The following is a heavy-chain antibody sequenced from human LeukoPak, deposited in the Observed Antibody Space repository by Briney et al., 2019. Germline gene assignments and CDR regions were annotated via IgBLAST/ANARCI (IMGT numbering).Heavy chain of an antibody. D-gene: IGHD2-2*01. Sequence: SETLSLTCAVYGGSFSGYYWSWIRQPPGKGLEWIGEINHSGSTNYNPSLKSRVTISVDTSKNQFSLKLSSVTAADTAVYYCARGCSSTSCLLDAFDIWGQGTMVTVSS. CDR2: INHSGST. V-gene: IGHV4-34*01. CDR3: ARGCSSTSCLLDAFDI. CDR1: GGSFSGYY. J-gene: IGHJ3*02.